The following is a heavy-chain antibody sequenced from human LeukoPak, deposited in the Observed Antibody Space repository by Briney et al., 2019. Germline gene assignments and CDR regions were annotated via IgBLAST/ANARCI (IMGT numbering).Heavy chain of an antibody. CDR1: GGSISSYY. CDR3: ARGYDHYDILTGYSFDY. D-gene: IGHD3-9*01. V-gene: IGHV4-59*10. J-gene: IGHJ4*02. CDR2: IYTSGST. Sequence: SETLSLTCAVYGGSISSYYWSWIRQPAGKGLEWIGRIYTSGSTNYNPSLKSRVTMSVDTSKNQFSLKLSSVTAADTAVYYCARGYDHYDILTGYSFDYWGQGTLVTVSS.